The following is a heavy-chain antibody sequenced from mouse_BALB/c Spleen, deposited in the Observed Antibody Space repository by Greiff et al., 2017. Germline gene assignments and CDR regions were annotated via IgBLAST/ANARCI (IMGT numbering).Heavy chain of an antibody. Sequence: QLVESGAELARPGASVKMSCKASGYTFTSYTMHWVKQRPGQGLEWIGYINPSSGYTNYNQKFKDKATLTADKSSSTAYMQLSSLTSEDSAVYYCARGDWYAMDYWGQGTSVTVSS. CDR3: ARGDWYAMDY. J-gene: IGHJ4*01. V-gene: IGHV1-4*01. CDR1: GYTFTSYT. CDR2: INPSSGYT.